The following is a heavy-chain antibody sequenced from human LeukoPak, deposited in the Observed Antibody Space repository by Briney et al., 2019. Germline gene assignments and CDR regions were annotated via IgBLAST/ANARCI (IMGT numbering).Heavy chain of an antibody. V-gene: IGHV3-21*01. Sequence: GGSLRLSCAASGFTFSSYSMTWVRQAPGKGLEWVSSISSSSRYIYYADSVKGRFTISRDNAKNSLYLQMNSLRAEDTAVYYCARDRMDFWSGGLIDYWGQGTLVTVSS. CDR3: ARDRMDFWSGGLIDY. CDR2: ISSSSRYI. J-gene: IGHJ4*02. D-gene: IGHD3-3*01. CDR1: GFTFSSYS.